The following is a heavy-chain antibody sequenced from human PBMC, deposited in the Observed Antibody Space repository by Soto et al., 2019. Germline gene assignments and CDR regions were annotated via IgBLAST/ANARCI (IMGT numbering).Heavy chain of an antibody. CDR1: GFTFSSYA. D-gene: IGHD3-10*01. V-gene: IGHV3-23*01. CDR3: APHRWVGELYY. CDR2: ISGSGGST. J-gene: IGHJ4*02. Sequence: EVQLLESGGGLVQPGGSLRLSCAASGFTFSSYAMSWVRQAPGKGLEWVSAISGSGGSTYYADSVKGRFTISRDTSKNTLYLQMNSRRAEDTAVYYCAPHRWVGELYYWGQGTLVTVSS.